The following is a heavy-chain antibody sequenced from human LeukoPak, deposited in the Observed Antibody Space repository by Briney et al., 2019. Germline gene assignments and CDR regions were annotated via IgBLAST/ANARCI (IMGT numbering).Heavy chain of an antibody. V-gene: IGHV3-23*01. CDR2: ISDSGHDT. Sequence: GGSLRLSCAASGFTFPNYDMSWVRQAPGKGLEWVSTISDSGHDTSYADSVKGRFTISRDNSKNSLYLQMNSLRAEDTAVYYCARENTYSESYLTHFDYWGQGTLVTVSS. CDR3: ARENTYSESYLTHFDY. CDR1: GFTFPNYD. D-gene: IGHD1-26*01. J-gene: IGHJ4*02.